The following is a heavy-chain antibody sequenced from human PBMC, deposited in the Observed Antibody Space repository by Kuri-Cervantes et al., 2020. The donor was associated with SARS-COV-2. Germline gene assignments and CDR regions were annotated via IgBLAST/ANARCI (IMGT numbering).Heavy chain of an antibody. CDR3: ARELGLTTVNWFDP. J-gene: IGHJ5*02. D-gene: IGHD4-17*01. CDR2: IYYSGST. V-gene: IGHV4-61*01. CDR1: GGSISSGSYY. Sequence: GSLRLSCTVSGGSISSGSYYWSWIRQPPGKGLEWIGYIYYSGSTNYNPSLKSRVTISVDTSKNQFSLKLSSVTAADTAVYYCARELGLTTVNWFDPWGQGTLVTVSS.